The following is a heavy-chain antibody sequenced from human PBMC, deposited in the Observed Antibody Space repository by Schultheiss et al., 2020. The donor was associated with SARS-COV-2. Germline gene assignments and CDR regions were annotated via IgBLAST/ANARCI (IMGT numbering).Heavy chain of an antibody. CDR2: ISYDGSNK. CDR3: ARDSAYGSGWYVYYYYYGMDV. D-gene: IGHD6-19*01. J-gene: IGHJ6*02. V-gene: IGHV3-30*03. CDR1: GFTFSSYG. Sequence: GGSLRLSCAASGFTFSSYGMHWVRQAPGKGLEWVAVISYDGSNKYYADSVKGRFTISRDNAKNSLYLQMNSLRAEDTAVYYCARDSAYGSGWYVYYYYYGMDVWGQGTTVTVSS.